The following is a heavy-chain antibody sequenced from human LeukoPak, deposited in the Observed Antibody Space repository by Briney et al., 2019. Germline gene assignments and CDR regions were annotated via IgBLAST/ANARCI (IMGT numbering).Heavy chain of an antibody. J-gene: IGHJ4*02. Sequence: WVRQAPGKGLEWIGSIYYSGSTYYNPSLKSRVTISVDTSKNQFSLKLSSVTAADTAVYYCARTLFFDYWGQGTLVTVSS. CDR3: ARTLFFDY. V-gene: IGHV4-39*01. CDR2: IYYSGST.